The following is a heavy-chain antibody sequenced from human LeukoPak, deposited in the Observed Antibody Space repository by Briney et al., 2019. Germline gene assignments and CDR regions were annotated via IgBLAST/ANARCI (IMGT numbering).Heavy chain of an antibody. Sequence: EGSLRLSCAASGFTFSSYAMSWVRQAPGKGLEWVSAISGSGGSTYYADSVKGRFTISRDNTKNTLYLQMNSLRAEDTAVYYCAKGLTATIAAAGTVFDYWGQGTLVTVSS. CDR1: GFTFSSYA. D-gene: IGHD6-13*01. J-gene: IGHJ4*02. CDR3: AKGLTATIAAAGTVFDY. CDR2: ISGSGGST. V-gene: IGHV3-23*01.